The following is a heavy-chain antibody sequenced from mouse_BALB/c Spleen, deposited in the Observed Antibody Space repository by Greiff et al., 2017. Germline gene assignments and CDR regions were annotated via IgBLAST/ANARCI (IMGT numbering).Heavy chain of an antibody. CDR1: GYTFTSYW. CDR3: TRLKGGYYDYAMDY. Sequence: QVQLQQSGAELVRPAASVKLSCKASGYTFTSYWINWVKQRPGQGLEWIGNIYPSDSYTNYNQKFKDKATLTVDKSSSTAYMQLSSPTSEDSAVYYCTRLKGGYYDYAMDYWGQGTSVTVSS. J-gene: IGHJ4*01. D-gene: IGHD2-1*01. V-gene: IGHV1-69*02. CDR2: IYPSDSYT.